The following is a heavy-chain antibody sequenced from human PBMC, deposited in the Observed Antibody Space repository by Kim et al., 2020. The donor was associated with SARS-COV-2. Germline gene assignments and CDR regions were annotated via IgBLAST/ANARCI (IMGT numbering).Heavy chain of an antibody. CDR2: IRSKAYGGTT. CDR3: TRDYPLLTPGGNSYYYGMDV. V-gene: IGHV3-49*04. D-gene: IGHD3-10*01. Sequence: GGSLRLSCTASGFTFGDYAMSWVRQAPGKGLEWVGFIRSKAYGGTTEYAASVKGRFTISRDDSKSIAYLQMNSLKTEDTAVYYCTRDYPLLTPGGNSYYYGMDVWGQGTTVTVSS. J-gene: IGHJ6*02. CDR1: GFTFGDYA.